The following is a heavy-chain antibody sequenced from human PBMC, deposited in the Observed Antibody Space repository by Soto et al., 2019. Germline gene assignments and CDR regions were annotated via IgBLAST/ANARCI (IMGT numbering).Heavy chain of an antibody. CDR1: GYSFTSYW. Sequence: EVQLVQSGAEVKKPGESLKISCKGSGYSFTSYWIGWVRQMPEKGLEWMGIIYPGDSDTRYSPSFQGQVTISADKSISTAYLQWSSLKASDTAMYYCARHQVARIAAAGLFDYWGQGTLVTVSS. J-gene: IGHJ4*02. V-gene: IGHV5-51*01. CDR2: IYPGDSDT. D-gene: IGHD6-13*01. CDR3: ARHQVARIAAAGLFDY.